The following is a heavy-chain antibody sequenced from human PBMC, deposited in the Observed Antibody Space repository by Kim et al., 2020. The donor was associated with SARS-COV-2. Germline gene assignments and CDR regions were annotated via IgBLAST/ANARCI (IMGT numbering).Heavy chain of an antibody. J-gene: IGHJ4*02. CDR2: ISGSGGST. Sequence: GGSLRLSCAASGFTFSSYAMSWVRQAPGKGLEWVSAISGSGGSTYYADSVKGRFTISRDNSKNTLYLQMNSLRAEDTAVYYCAKELSEYYDSSGYYDYWGQGTLVTVSS. CDR3: AKELSEYYDSSGYYDY. CDR1: GFTFSSYA. D-gene: IGHD3-22*01. V-gene: IGHV3-23*01.